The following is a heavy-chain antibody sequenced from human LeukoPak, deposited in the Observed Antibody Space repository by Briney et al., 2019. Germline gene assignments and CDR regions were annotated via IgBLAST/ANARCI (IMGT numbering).Heavy chain of an antibody. Sequence: SETLSLTFAVYGGCFSGYYWSWIRQPPGKGLELIGEIHHSGSIYYNPSLKSRVTISVDTSKNQFSLKLSSVTAADTAVYYCARDRRPGYCSSTSCYPLGYYYYMDVWGKGTTVTVSS. V-gene: IGHV4-34*01. J-gene: IGHJ6*03. CDR3: ARDRRPGYCSSTSCYPLGYYYYMDV. D-gene: IGHD2-2*01. CDR2: IHHSGSI. CDR1: GGCFSGYY.